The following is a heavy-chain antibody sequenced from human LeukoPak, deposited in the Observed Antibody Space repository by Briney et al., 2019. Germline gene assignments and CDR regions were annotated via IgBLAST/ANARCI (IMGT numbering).Heavy chain of an antibody. CDR1: GFTFNSYA. CDR2: ISFDESHE. J-gene: IGHJ5*02. Sequence: GGSLRLSCVASGFTFNSYAMNWVRQAPGKGLEWVAVISFDESHEYYADSVKGRFTISRDNSRNTVYLQMDSLRAEDTAVYYCARAAGVRNWLDPWGQGTLVTVSS. V-gene: IGHV3-30*14. CDR3: ARAAGVRNWLDP.